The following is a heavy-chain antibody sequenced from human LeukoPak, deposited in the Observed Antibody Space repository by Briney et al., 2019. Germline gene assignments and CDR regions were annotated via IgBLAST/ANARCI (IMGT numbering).Heavy chain of an antibody. CDR2: IIPIFGTA. V-gene: IGHV1-69*13. J-gene: IGHJ6*04. D-gene: IGHD2-2*01. Sequence: GASVKVSCKASGGTFSSYAISWVRQAPGQGLEWMGGIIPIFGTANYAQKFQGRVAITADESTSTAYMELSSLRSEDTAVYYCARVDDIVVVPAAMGVRSGAYYYYGVDVWGKGTTATVSS. CDR1: GGTFSSYA. CDR3: ARVDDIVVVPAAMGVRSGAYYYYGVDV.